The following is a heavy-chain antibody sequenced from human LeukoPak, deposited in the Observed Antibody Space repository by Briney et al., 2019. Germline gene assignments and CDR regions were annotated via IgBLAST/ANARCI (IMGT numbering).Heavy chain of an antibody. CDR2: ISSSSYI. J-gene: IGHJ4*02. D-gene: IGHD2-15*01. Sequence: HPGGSLRLSCAASGFSFSSYTMNWVRQAPGKGLEWVSIISSSSYIYYADSVKGRFTISRDNSKNTLYLQMNSLRAEDTAVYYCAKDLGYCSGGSCYPSGLFDYWGQGTLVTVSS. V-gene: IGHV3-23*01. CDR1: GFSFSSYT. CDR3: AKDLGYCSGGSCYPSGLFDY.